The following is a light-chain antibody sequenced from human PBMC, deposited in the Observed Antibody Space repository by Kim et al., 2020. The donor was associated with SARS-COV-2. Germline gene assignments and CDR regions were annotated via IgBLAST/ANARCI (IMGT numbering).Light chain of an antibody. Sequence: SYELTQPLSVSVALGQTARITCGVNNIGSKNVHWYQQKPGQAPVLVIYRDSNRPSGIPERFSGSNSGNTATLTISRAQAGDEADYYCQVWDSSTAWVFGG. CDR3: QVWDSSTAWV. CDR1: NIGSKN. CDR2: RDS. V-gene: IGLV3-9*01. J-gene: IGLJ3*02.